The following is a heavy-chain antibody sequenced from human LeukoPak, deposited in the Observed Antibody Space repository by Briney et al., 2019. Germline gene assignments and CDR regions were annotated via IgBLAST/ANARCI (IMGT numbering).Heavy chain of an antibody. Sequence: PGGSLRPSCAASGFTFSDYYMSWIRQAPGKGLEWVSYISSSGSTIYYADSVKGRFTISRDNAKNSLYLQMNSLRAEDTAVYYCARDLRPGRSYYYSEDAFDIWGQGTMVTVSS. CDR2: ISSSGSTI. CDR3: ARDLRPGRSYYYSEDAFDI. J-gene: IGHJ3*02. CDR1: GFTFSDYY. V-gene: IGHV3-11*04. D-gene: IGHD1-26*01.